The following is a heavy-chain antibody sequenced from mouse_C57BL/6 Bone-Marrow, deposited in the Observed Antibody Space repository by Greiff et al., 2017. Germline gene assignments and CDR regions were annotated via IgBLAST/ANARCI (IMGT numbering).Heavy chain of an antibody. CDR1: GYTFTSYW. V-gene: IGHV1-59*01. CDR2: IDPSGSYT. D-gene: IGHD1-1*01. CDR3: ARGAYYYGSSLGY. J-gene: IGHJ2*01. Sequence: QVQLQQPGAELVRPGTSVKLSCKASGYTFTSYWMHWVKQRPGQGLEWIGVIDPSGSYTNYNQKFKGKATLTVDTSSSTAYMQLSSLTSENSAVYYCARGAYYYGSSLGYWGQGTTLTVSS.